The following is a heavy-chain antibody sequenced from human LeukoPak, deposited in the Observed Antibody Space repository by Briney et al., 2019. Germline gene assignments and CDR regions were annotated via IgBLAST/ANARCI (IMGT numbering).Heavy chain of an antibody. CDR1: GGSFSGYY. V-gene: IGHV4-34*01. J-gene: IGHJ4*02. CDR3: ASRMIVVVSYYFDY. Sequence: SETLSLTCAVYGGSFSGYYWSWIRQPPGKGLEWIGEINHSGSTNYNPSLKSRVTISVDTSKNQFSLKLSSVTAAGTAAYYCASRMIVVVSYYFDYWGQGTLVTVSS. D-gene: IGHD3-22*01. CDR2: INHSGST.